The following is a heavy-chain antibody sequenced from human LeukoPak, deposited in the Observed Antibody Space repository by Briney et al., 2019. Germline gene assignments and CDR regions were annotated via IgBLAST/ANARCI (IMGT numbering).Heavy chain of an antibody. CDR3: AKDLGYCSGGSCYRFDY. V-gene: IGHV3-30*18. J-gene: IGHJ4*02. Sequence: GGSLRLSCAASGFTFSSYGMHWVRQAPGKGLEWVAVISYDGSNRYYADSVKGRFTISRDNSKNTLYLQMNSLRAEDTAVYYCAKDLGYCSGGSCYRFDYWGQGTLVTVSS. CDR1: GFTFSSYG. CDR2: ISYDGSNR. D-gene: IGHD2-15*01.